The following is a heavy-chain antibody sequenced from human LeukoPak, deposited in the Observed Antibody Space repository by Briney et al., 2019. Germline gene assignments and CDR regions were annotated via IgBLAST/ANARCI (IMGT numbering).Heavy chain of an antibody. D-gene: IGHD2-15*01. Sequence: GGSLRLSCAASGFTVNSNYMNWVRQAPGKGLEWVSVLYSDGRTYYADSVKGRFTISRDTSKNTLYLQVSSLRAEDTAVYYCARGGGYYPIDYWGQGTLVTVSS. CDR3: ARGGGYYPIDY. J-gene: IGHJ4*02. V-gene: IGHV3-53*01. CDR2: LYSDGRT. CDR1: GFTVNSNY.